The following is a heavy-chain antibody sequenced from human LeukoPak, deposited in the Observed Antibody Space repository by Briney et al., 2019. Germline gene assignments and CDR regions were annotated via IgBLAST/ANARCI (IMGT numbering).Heavy chain of an antibody. CDR1: GFTFSSYG. J-gene: IGHJ4*02. CDR2: IRYDGSNK. D-gene: IGHD6-19*01. CDR3: AKDGKYSSGWCGEQDY. Sequence: GGSLRLSCAASGFTFSSYGMHWVRQAPGKGLEWVAFIRYDGSNKYYADSVKGRFTISRDNSKNTLYLQMNSLRAEDTAVYYCAKDGKYSSGWCGEQDYWGQGTLVTVSS. V-gene: IGHV3-30*02.